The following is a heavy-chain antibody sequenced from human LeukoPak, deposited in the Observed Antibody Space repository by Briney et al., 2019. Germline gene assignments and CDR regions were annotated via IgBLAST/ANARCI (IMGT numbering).Heavy chain of an antibody. V-gene: IGHV1-2*02. CDR3: ARVGRQQLLFWSNWFDP. CDR2: INPNSGGT. D-gene: IGHD6-13*01. J-gene: IGHJ5*02. Sequence: ASVKVSCKASGYTFTGYYMHWVRQAPGKGLEWMGWINPNSGGTNYAQKFQGRVTMTRDTSISTAYMELSRLRSHDTSVYYCARVGRQQLLFWSNWFDPWGQGTRVTVSS. CDR1: GYTFTGYY.